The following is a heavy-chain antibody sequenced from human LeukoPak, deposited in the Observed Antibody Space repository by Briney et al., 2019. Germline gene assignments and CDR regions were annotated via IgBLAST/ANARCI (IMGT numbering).Heavy chain of an antibody. J-gene: IGHJ6*02. Sequence: PGGYLRLSCAASGFTFSNAWMSWVRQAPGQGLEWIGRIKSKTDGETTEYAAPVKGRFTISRDDSKNTLYLQMNSLKTEDTAVYYCTTLRLALAYGVDVWGQGTTVTVSS. CDR1: GFTFSNAW. V-gene: IGHV3-15*01. CDR3: TTLRLALAYGVDV. D-gene: IGHD5/OR15-5a*01. CDR2: IKSKTDGETT.